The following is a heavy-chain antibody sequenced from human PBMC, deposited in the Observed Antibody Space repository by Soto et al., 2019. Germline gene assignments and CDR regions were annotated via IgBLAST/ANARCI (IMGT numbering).Heavy chain of an antibody. D-gene: IGHD4-17*01. Sequence: QMQLVESGGGVFQPGRSLRLSCAASGFTFRNYGMHWVRQAPGKGLEWVSLILSDGSRDYYRDSVKGRFTISRDNSRNRLYMPMNSLRDDDTALYYFVRADDGGPKALDMWGQGTMVSGSS. V-gene: IGHV3-33*01. CDR2: ILSDGSRD. CDR3: VRADDGGPKALDM. CDR1: GFTFRNYG. J-gene: IGHJ3*02.